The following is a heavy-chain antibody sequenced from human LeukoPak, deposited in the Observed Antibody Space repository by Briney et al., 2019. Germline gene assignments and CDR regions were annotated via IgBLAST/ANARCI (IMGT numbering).Heavy chain of an antibody. CDR3: ARGAGFDYVWKKSRYFDY. CDR2: ISVSEAHA. J-gene: IGHJ4*02. D-gene: IGHD3-16*01. V-gene: IGHV1-18*01. Sequence: ASVKVSCKASGFTFTTSDIFWVRQAPGQGLEYMGWISVSEAHADYAQNFQGRISMTTDIFTNTAYMELAGLESNDTAVYYCARGAGFDYVWKKSRYFDYWGQGTLVTVSS. CDR1: GFTFTTSD.